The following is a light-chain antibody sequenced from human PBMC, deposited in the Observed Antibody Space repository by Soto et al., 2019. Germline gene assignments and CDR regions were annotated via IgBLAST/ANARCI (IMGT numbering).Light chain of an antibody. J-gene: IGKJ4*01. CDR2: AAS. V-gene: IGKV1D-12*01. CDR1: QGISNW. CDR3: QQVASFPLT. Sequence: DIQMTQSPSSVSASVGDRVTMTCRASQGISNWLAWYQQKPGKAPKLLMYAASSLQSGVPSRFSGSGSGTDFTLTISSLRPEDFATYFCQQVASFPLTFGGGTKVEIE.